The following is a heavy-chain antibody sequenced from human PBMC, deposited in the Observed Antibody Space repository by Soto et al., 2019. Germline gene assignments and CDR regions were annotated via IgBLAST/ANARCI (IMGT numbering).Heavy chain of an antibody. CDR1: GFTFSSYA. CDR3: AKDGREQWLVFWAFDI. Sequence: GGSLRLSCAASGFTFSSYAMSWVRQAPGKGLEWVSAISGSGGSTYYADSVKGRFTISRDNSKNTLYLQMNSLRAEDTAVYYCAKDGREQWLVFWAFDIWGQGTMVTVSS. D-gene: IGHD6-19*01. J-gene: IGHJ3*02. CDR2: ISGSGGST. V-gene: IGHV3-23*01.